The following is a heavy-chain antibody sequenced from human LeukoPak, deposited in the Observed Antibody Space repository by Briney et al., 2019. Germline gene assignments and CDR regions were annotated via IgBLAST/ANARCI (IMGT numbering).Heavy chain of an antibody. CDR1: GGSFSGYY. Sequence: PSETLSLTCAVYGGSFSGYYWSWIRQPPGKGLEWIGEINHSGSTNYNPSLKSRVTISVDTSKNQFSLKLSSVTAADTAVYYCARGNTAMVTGPTLFDYWGQGTLVTASS. V-gene: IGHV4-34*01. CDR3: ARGNTAMVTGPTLFDY. J-gene: IGHJ4*02. D-gene: IGHD5-18*01. CDR2: INHSGST.